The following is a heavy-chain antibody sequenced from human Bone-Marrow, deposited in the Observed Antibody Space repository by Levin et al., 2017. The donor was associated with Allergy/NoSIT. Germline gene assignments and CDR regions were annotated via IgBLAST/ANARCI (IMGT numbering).Heavy chain of an antibody. CDR1: GFTFDDYA. Sequence: GGSLRLSCAASGFTFDDYAMHWVRQAPGKGLEWVSGISWNSGSIGYADSVKGRFTISRDNAKNSLYLQMNSLRAEDTALYYCAKDGVGIQLWSPQGWYYYGMDVWGQGTTVTVSS. CDR2: ISWNSGSI. J-gene: IGHJ6*02. V-gene: IGHV3-9*01. CDR3: AKDGVGIQLWSPQGWYYYGMDV. D-gene: IGHD5-18*01.